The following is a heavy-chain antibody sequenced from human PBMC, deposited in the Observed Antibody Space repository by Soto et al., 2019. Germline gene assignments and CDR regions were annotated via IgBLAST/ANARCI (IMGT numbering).Heavy chain of an antibody. J-gene: IGHJ5*01. Sequence: SETLSLTCAVYGESFSGYYWSWIRQPPGKGLEWIGEINHSGSTNYNPSLKSRVSMSVDTSKNQFSLKLNSVTAADTAVYYCAGNIVATISSFDSWGQGTLVTVYS. D-gene: IGHD5-12*01. CDR2: INHSGST. V-gene: IGHV4-34*01. CDR3: AGNIVATISSFDS. CDR1: GESFSGYY.